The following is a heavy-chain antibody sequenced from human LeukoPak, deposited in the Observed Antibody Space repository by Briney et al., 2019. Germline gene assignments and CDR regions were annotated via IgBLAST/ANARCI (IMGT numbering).Heavy chain of an antibody. CDR2: TNHSGST. Sequence: SETLSLTCAVYGGSFSGYYWSWIRQPPGKGLEWIGETNHSGSTNYNPSLKSRVTISVDTSKNQFSLKLSSVTAADTAVYYCAREPQGVAAAATSHWSGAFDIWGQGTMVTVSS. CDR1: GGSFSGYY. D-gene: IGHD6-13*01. V-gene: IGHV4-34*01. CDR3: AREPQGVAAAATSHWSGAFDI. J-gene: IGHJ3*02.